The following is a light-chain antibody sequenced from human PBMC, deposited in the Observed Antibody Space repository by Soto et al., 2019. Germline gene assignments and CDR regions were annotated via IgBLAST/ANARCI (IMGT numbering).Light chain of an antibody. CDR2: GNS. Sequence: QSVLTQPPSVSGAPGQRVTISCTGSSSNIGAGYDVHWYQQLPGTAPKLLIYGNSNRPSGVPDRFSGSKSGTSASLAITGLQAEDEADYYCSAYTVSRTDVFGTGTKVTVL. V-gene: IGLV1-40*01. CDR3: SAYTVSRTDV. J-gene: IGLJ1*01. CDR1: SSNIGAGYD.